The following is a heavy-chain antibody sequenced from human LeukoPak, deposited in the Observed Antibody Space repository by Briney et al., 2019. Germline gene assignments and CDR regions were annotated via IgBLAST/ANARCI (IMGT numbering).Heavy chain of an antibody. CDR2: INGGSGRT. V-gene: IGHV1-3*01. J-gene: IGHJ4*02. D-gene: IGHD1-26*01. CDR3: VRESGRYQDFFEN. CDR1: GYTFNSYD. Sequence: GASVKVSCKASGYTFNSYDIHWVRQAPGQRPEWMGGINGGSGRTKYLQKLQGRVTITRDTSANTAFMELSSLRSEDTAVYYCVRESGRYQDFFENWGQGTLVTVSS.